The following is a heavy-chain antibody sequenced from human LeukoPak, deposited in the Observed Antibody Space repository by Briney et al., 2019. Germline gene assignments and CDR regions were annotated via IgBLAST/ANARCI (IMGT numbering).Heavy chain of an antibody. CDR2: ISSSSSTI. Sequence: GGSLRLSCAASGFTFSTYALSWVRQAPGKGLEWVSYISSSSSTIYYADSVKGRFTISRDNAKNSLYLQMNSLRAEDTAVYYCARAALPQTDYWGQGTLVTVSS. CDR3: ARAALPQTDY. D-gene: IGHD3-10*01. CDR1: GFTFSTYA. J-gene: IGHJ4*02. V-gene: IGHV3-48*01.